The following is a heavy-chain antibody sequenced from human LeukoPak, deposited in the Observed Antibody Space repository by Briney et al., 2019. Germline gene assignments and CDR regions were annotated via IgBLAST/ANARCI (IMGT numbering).Heavy chain of an antibody. V-gene: IGHV4-39*01. CDR2: IYYSGT. CDR3: ARRGLTTGWFDP. CDR1: GGSISSSNYY. Sequence: PSETLSLTCTVSGGSISSSNYYWGWIRQPPGKGLEWTGSIYYSGTYYNPSLKSRVTISVDTSKNQFSLRLSSVTAADTSVYYCARRGLTTGWFDPWGQGTPVAVSS. D-gene: IGHD1-1*01. J-gene: IGHJ5*02.